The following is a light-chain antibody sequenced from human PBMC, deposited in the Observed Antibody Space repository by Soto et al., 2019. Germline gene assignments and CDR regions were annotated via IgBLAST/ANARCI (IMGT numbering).Light chain of an antibody. V-gene: IGKV1-9*01. J-gene: IGKJ4*01. CDR1: QAISGS. CDR2: AAS. Sequence: DIQLTQSPSFLSASVGDRVTITCRASQAISGSLAWYQQKAGKAPKLLIYAASTLQSGVPSRFSGRGSGTDFTLTISSRLPEEFATYYCQQLHSYPLTFGGGTKVEIK. CDR3: QQLHSYPLT.